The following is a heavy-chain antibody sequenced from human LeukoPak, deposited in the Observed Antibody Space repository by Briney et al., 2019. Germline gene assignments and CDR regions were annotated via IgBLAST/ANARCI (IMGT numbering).Heavy chain of an antibody. CDR3: ARDLVGSREHCSGGSCYSSTSWFDP. CDR1: GGSISSYY. CDR2: IYSSGST. Sequence: PSETLSLTCTVSGGSISSYYWSWIRQRAGKGLEWIGRIYSSGSTNANPSLKSRVTMSVDTSKNQFSLKLSSVTAADTAVYYCARDLVGSREHCSGGSCYSSTSWFDPWGQGTLVTVSS. V-gene: IGHV4-4*07. J-gene: IGHJ5*02. D-gene: IGHD2-15*01.